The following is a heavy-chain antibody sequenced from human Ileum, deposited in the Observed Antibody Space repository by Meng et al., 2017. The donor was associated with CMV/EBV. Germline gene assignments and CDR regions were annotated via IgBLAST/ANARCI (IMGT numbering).Heavy chain of an antibody. CDR1: GFTFSNYA. J-gene: IGHJ6*02. CDR3: AKDWENCDSSGRWQGDGMDD. V-gene: IGHV3-23*01. D-gene: IGHD3-22*01. Sequence: GESLKISCAASGFTFSNYAMSWVRPAPGKGLEWVSTVTGSGGRTYYADSVKGRFTISRDNSKNTLYLQVNSLKVEDMAIYYYAKDWENCDSSGRWQGDGMDDWGQGATVTVSS. CDR2: VTGSGGRT.